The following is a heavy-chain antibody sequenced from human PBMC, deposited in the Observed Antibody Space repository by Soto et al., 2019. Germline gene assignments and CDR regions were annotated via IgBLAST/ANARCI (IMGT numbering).Heavy chain of an antibody. Sequence: SVKVSCKASGGTFSSYTITWVRQAPGQGLEWMGRIIPILDTADYAQKFQGNVTIIADKSTSTVFMELSSLRSEDTGMYYCARDSPIGSVFSGYDAIDIWGQGTLVTVSS. CDR1: GGTFSSYT. D-gene: IGHD5-12*01. J-gene: IGHJ4*02. CDR3: ARDSPIGSVFSGYDAIDI. V-gene: IGHV1-69*08. CDR2: IIPILDTA.